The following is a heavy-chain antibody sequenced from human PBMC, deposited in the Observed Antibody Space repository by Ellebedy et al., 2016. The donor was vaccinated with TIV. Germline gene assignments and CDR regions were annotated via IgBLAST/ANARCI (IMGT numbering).Heavy chain of an antibody. CDR2: IYYSGST. D-gene: IGHD3-22*01. V-gene: IGHV4-39*01. Sequence: SETLSLXCTVSGGSISSYYWSWIRQPPGKGLEWIGSIYYSGSTYYNPSLKSRVTISVDTSKNQFSLKLSSVTAADTAVYYCARWRRYYDSSGYIGGGDYWGQGTLVTVSS. J-gene: IGHJ4*02. CDR1: GGSISSYY. CDR3: ARWRRYYDSSGYIGGGDY.